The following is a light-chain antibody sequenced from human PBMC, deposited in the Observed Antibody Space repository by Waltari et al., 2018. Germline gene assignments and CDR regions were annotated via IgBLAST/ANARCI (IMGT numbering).Light chain of an antibody. CDR3: QQYNRWPPLT. CDR2: GAS. V-gene: IGKV3-15*01. Sequence: EVVMTQSPAALSVSPGERVTLSSKASQNIDNNLPWYQQKPGQSPRLLIYGASTRATGVPARFSGSGSGTEFTLTISSLQSEDCAVFYCQQYNRWPPLTFGGGTKVEIK. J-gene: IGKJ4*01. CDR1: QNIDNN.